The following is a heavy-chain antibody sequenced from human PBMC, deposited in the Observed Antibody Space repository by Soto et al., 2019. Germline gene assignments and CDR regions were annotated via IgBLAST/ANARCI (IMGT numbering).Heavy chain of an antibody. CDR1: GFTFSNYV. CDR3: ARSEAGTSMDV. V-gene: IGHV3-23*01. CDR2: ISGSGDNT. D-gene: IGHD1-1*01. Sequence: GGSLRLSCAASGFTFSNYVMSWVRQAPGKGLEWVSSISGSGDNTYYADSVKGRFTISRDNSKNTLFLQMNSLRAEDTAVYYCARSEAGTSMDVWGKGTTVTVSS. J-gene: IGHJ6*03.